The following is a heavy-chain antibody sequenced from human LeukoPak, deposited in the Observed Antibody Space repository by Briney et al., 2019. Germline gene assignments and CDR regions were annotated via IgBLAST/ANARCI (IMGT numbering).Heavy chain of an antibody. CDR1: GFTFSSYA. D-gene: IGHD5-18*01. Sequence: GGSLRLSCAASGFTFSSYAMNWVRQAPGKGLEWVSGVSSSGDNTYYADSVKGRFTISRDNSLNTLHLQMNSLRAEDTAFYYCGKGNTASRPGFVDWGQGTLVTVSS. CDR3: GKGNTASRPGFVD. J-gene: IGHJ4*02. CDR2: VSSSGDNT. V-gene: IGHV3-23*01.